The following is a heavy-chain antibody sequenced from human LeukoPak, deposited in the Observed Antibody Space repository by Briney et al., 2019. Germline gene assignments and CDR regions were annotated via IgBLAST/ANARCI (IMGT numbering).Heavy chain of an antibody. J-gene: IGHJ4*02. D-gene: IGHD2-15*01. CDR3: ASHPFATPFDH. V-gene: IGHV4-59*08. CDR2: VFHTGDT. Sequence: SETLSLTCAVSGDSINSFYWSWIRQPPGKGLEWIGYVFHTGDTNSNPSLKSRVTVSLDTSTSQVSLRLTSVTAADTAVYYCASHPFATPFDHWGRGILVTVSS. CDR1: GDSINSFY.